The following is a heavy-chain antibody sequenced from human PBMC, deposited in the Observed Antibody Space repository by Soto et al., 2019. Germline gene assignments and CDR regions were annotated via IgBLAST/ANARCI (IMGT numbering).Heavy chain of an antibody. CDR3: ARSDFWSGYYPYY. Sequence: PSETLSLTCTVSGGSVSSGSYYWSWIRQPPGKGLEWIGYIYYSGSTNYNPSLKSRVTISVDTSKNQFSLKLSSVTAADTAVYYCARSDFWSGYYPYYWGQGTLVTVSS. CDR1: GGSVSSGSYY. J-gene: IGHJ4*02. V-gene: IGHV4-61*01. CDR2: IYYSGST. D-gene: IGHD3-3*01.